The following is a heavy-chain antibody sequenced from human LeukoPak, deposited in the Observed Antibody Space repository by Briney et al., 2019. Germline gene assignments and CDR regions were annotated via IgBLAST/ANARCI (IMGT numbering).Heavy chain of an antibody. CDR2: TYTSGST. J-gene: IGHJ4*02. Sequence: SPSLTRTVSGGSISSGSDDWSWPRQPAGTGLEWIGRTYTSGSTNYNPSLKSRVTISVDTSKNPFSLKLRSVTAADTAVYYCARVSTVTTSFDYWGQGTLVTVSS. CDR3: ARVSTVTTSFDY. CDR1: GGSISSGSDD. D-gene: IGHD4-17*01. V-gene: IGHV4-61*02.